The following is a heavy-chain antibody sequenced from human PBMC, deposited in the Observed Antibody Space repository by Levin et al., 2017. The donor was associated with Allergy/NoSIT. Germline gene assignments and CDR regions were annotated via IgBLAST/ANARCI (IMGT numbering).Heavy chain of an antibody. J-gene: IGHJ4*02. CDR2: IWHDGSHK. V-gene: IGHV3-33*01. CDR3: ARDGSDRGSYWGYFDS. Sequence: GGSLRLSCAASGFTFSSYGMHWVRQAPGKGLEWVAIIWHDGSHKYFADSVKGRFTISRDNSKNTLYLQMNSPRAEDTALYYCARDGSDRGSYWGYFDSWGQGTLVTVSS. CDR1: GFTFSSYG. D-gene: IGHD1-26*01.